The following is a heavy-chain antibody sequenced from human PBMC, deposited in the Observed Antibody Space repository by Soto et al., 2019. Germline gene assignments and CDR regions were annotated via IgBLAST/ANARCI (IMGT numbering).Heavy chain of an antibody. J-gene: IGHJ5*02. D-gene: IGHD6-6*01. CDR3: ARDRHNNFFDP. CDR1: GGSISRYY. V-gene: IGHV4-59*12. CDR2: IYYSGST. Sequence: SETLSLTCTVSGGSISRYYWSWIRQPPGKGLEWIGYIYYSGSTYYNPSLESRVAISLDTSRSQFSLTLHSVTAADTAIYYCARDRHNNFFDPWGQGTLVTVSS.